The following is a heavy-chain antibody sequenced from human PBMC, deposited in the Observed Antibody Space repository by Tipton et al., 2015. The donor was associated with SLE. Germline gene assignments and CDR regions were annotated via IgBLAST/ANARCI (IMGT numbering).Heavy chain of an antibody. J-gene: IGHJ6*03. V-gene: IGHV4-59*12. CDR1: GGSITNYY. D-gene: IGHD3/OR15-3a*01. CDR2: IYYSGHT. CDR3: ARAPGLDRDYYYYYMDV. Sequence: TLSLTCTVSGGSITNYYWSWIRQPPGKGLEWIGYIYYSGHTYYNPSLKSRLIISVDASKNQFSLKLNSVTAADTAVYYCARAPGLDRDYYYYYMDVWGKGTTVTVPS.